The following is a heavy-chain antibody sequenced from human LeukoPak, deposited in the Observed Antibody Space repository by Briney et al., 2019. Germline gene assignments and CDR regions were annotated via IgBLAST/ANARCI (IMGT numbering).Heavy chain of an antibody. CDR3: AKDSSSWSGGDMDV. CDR2: ISWNSGSI. J-gene: IGHJ6*03. CDR1: GFTLDDYA. D-gene: IGHD6-13*01. Sequence: GGSLRLSCAASGFTLDDYAMHWVRQAPGKGLEWVSGISWNSGSIGYADSVKGRFTISRDNAKNSLYLQMNSLRAEDTALYYCAKDSSSWSGGDMDVWGKGTTVTVSS. V-gene: IGHV3-9*01.